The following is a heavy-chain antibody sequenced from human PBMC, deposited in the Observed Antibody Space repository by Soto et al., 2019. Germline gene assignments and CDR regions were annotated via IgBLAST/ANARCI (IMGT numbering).Heavy chain of an antibody. CDR1: NDSISNPIYY. J-gene: IGHJ5*02. D-gene: IGHD3-10*01. V-gene: IGHV4-39*01. Sequence: SETLSLTCTVSNDSISNPIYYWGWIRQPPGKEMEWIESFYHTGSSYYNPSLQGRVTISMDKSKNQFSLKLTSVTAADTAIYFCGGRTSLASVQLFVGEISNHNWFDPWSQGTLVTVSS. CDR3: GGRTSLASVQLFVGEISNHNWFDP. CDR2: FYHTGSS.